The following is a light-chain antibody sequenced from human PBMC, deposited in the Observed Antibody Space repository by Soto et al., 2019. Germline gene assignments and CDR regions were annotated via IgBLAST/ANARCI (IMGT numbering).Light chain of an antibody. CDR3: QPYSSFWT. J-gene: IGKJ1*01. V-gene: IGKV1-5*03. Sequence: DIQMTQSPSSLSASLGGRVTITCRASQSISSWLAWYQQKPGKAPKLLIYKASSLESGVPSMFSGSGSGTEFTLPISSLPPDDFATYYCQPYSSFWTFDQGTKVEIK. CDR2: KAS. CDR1: QSISSW.